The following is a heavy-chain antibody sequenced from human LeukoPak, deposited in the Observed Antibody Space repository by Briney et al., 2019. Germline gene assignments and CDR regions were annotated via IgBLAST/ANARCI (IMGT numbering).Heavy chain of an antibody. Sequence: GESLKISCKGSGYSFTKYWIGWVRQMPGKGLEWMGFIYPGDSDTTYSPSFQGQVTISADESSSTAYLQWSTLKASDTAMYFCTRQSGNNVSPFDHWGQGALVTVSS. V-gene: IGHV5-51*01. CDR2: IYPGDSDT. CDR3: TRQSGNNVSPFDH. CDR1: GYSFTKYW. J-gene: IGHJ4*02. D-gene: IGHD4-23*01.